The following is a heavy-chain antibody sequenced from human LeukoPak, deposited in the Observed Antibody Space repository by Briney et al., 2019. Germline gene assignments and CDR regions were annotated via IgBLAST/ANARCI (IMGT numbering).Heavy chain of an antibody. V-gene: IGHV4-39*01. D-gene: IGHD6-19*01. J-gene: IGHJ5*02. Sequence: SETLSLTCTVSGGSILGSTYYWAWIRQPPGKGLEWIGSIYYSGSTYYNPSLKSRVTISVDTSKNQFSLKLTSVTAADTAVYYCARSGSGWYGDWWFDPWGQGTLVTVSS. CDR3: ARSGSGWYGDWWFDP. CDR1: GGSILGSTYY. CDR2: IYYSGST.